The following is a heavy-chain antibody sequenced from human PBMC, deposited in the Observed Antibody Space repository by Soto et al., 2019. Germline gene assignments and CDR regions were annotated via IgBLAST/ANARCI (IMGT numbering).Heavy chain of an antibody. J-gene: IGHJ4*02. CDR1: GGSISSGGYY. CDR2: IYYSGST. D-gene: IGHD2-21*02. Sequence: PSETLSLTCTVSGGSISSGGYYWSWIRQHPGKGLEWIGYIYYSGSTYYNPSLKSRVTISVDTSKNQFSLKLSSVTAADTAVYYCARTLGRLAYCGGDCYSDPFFDYWGQGTLVTVSS. CDR3: ARTLGRLAYCGGDCYSDPFFDY. V-gene: IGHV4-31*03.